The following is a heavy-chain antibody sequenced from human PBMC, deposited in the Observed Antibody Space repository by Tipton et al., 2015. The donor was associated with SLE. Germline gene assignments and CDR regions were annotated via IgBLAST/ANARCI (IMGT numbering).Heavy chain of an antibody. J-gene: IGHJ4*02. CDR3: ARAGYSDVGGYCGPTDY. V-gene: IGHV4-61*09. CDR2: IHTSGST. D-gene: IGHD3-22*01. Sequence: TLSLTCSVSGDSIRSGNDYWTWIRQPAGKGLEWIGHIHTSGSTKYNSSLKSRVTISVDTSKNQFSLKLSSVTAADTAVYYCARAGYSDVGGYCGPTDYWGRGTLVTVSS. CDR1: GDSIRSGNDY.